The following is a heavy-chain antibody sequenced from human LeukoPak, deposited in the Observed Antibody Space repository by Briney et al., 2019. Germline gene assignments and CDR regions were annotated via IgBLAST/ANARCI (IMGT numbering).Heavy chain of an antibody. Sequence: SETLSLTCTVSDNSISSGDNYWSWIRQPAGKGLEWIGRIYTSGSTNYNPSLKSRVTISVDTSKNQFSLKLSSVTAADTAVYYCARDDLMITFGGVIDYPGVGYWGQGTLVTVSS. CDR1: DNSISSGDNY. J-gene: IGHJ4*02. CDR2: IYTSGST. D-gene: IGHD3-16*02. V-gene: IGHV4-61*02. CDR3: ARDDLMITFGGVIDYPGVGY.